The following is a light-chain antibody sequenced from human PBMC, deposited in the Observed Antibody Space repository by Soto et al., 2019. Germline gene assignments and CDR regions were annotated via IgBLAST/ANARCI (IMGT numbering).Light chain of an antibody. V-gene: IGKV3-20*01. CDR2: GGS. J-gene: IGKJ4*01. CDR1: RSIRSSS. CDR3: HQYGSSPLT. Sequence: EIVLTQSPGTLSLSPGGRATLSCRASRSIRSSSLAWYQQKPGQAPRLLIYGGSSRATGIPDRFSGGGSGTDFSLTISRLETEDFSVYYCHQYGSSPLTFGGGTKVEIK.